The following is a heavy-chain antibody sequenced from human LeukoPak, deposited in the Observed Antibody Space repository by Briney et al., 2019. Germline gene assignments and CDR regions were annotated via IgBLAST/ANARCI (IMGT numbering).Heavy chain of an antibody. CDR2: ITGSGGST. J-gene: IGHJ4*02. D-gene: IGHD4-23*01. V-gene: IGHV3-23*01. Sequence: GGSLRLSCAASGFTFSSYAMSWVSPAPGMGLEWVSSITGSGGSTYYADSVKGRFTISRDNSKNTLYLQMNSLRAEDTAVYYCAKTLRWSLEYWGQGTLVTVSS. CDR3: AKTLRWSLEY. CDR1: GFTFSSYA.